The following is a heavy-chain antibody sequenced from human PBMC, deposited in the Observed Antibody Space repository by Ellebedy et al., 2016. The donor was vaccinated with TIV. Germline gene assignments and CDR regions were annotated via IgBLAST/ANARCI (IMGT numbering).Heavy chain of an antibody. CDR3: ARDYDYLWGI. D-gene: IGHD3-16*01. Sequence: ASVKVSCXASGYTFIDHYVHWVRQAPGQGLEWMGWINPDSGTTAYAQKFQGRLTIFADRSTNTAYMELGSLTFDDTAVYYCARDYDYLWGIWGQGTMVTVSS. J-gene: IGHJ3*01. CDR1: GYTFIDHY. V-gene: IGHV1-2*02. CDR2: INPDSGTT.